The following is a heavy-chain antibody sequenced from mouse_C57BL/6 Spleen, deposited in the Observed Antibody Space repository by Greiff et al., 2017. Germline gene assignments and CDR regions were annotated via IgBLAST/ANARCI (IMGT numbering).Heavy chain of an antibody. CDR1: GFTFSSYA. D-gene: IGHD2-3*01. V-gene: IGHV5-4*01. Sequence: EVQRVESGGGLVKPGGSLKLSCAASGFTFSSYAMSWVRQTPEKRLEWVATISDGGSYTYYPDNVKGRFTISRDNAKNNLYLQMSHLKSEDTAMYYCARDRDGYPFDYWGQGTTLTVSS. CDR3: ARDRDGYPFDY. J-gene: IGHJ2*01. CDR2: ISDGGSYT.